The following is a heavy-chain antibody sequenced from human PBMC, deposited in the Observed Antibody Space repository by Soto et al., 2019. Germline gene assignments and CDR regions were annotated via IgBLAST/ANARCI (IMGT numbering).Heavy chain of an antibody. J-gene: IGHJ4*01. CDR2: ISGSGGST. Sequence: PGGSLRLSCAASGFPFSSYAMSWVRQAPGKGLEWVSAISGSGGSTYYADSVKGRFTISRDNSKNTLYLQMKRLRAEDTAVYYCARHLPAGNPMQFDTWGQGALVTVSS. CDR1: GFPFSSYA. V-gene: IGHV3-23*01. CDR3: ARHLPAGNPMQFDT. D-gene: IGHD6-13*01.